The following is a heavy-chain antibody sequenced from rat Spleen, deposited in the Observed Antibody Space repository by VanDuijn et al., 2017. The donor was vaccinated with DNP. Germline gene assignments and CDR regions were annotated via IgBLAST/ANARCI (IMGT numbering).Heavy chain of an antibody. D-gene: IGHD1-7*01. Sequence: EVQLVESGGGLVQPGRSLKFSCAASGSTFSDYAMAWVRQAPKKGLEWVASITNSGVRTYYRDSVKGRFTISRDNAKSTLYLQMDSLRSEDTATYYCTRSYGPGDYWGQGVMVTVSS. V-gene: IGHV5-17*01. CDR1: GSTFSDYA. J-gene: IGHJ2*01. CDR2: ITNSGVRT. CDR3: TRSYGPGDY.